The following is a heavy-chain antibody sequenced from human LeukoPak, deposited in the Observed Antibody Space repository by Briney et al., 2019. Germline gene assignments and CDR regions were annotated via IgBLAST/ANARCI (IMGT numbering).Heavy chain of an antibody. V-gene: IGHV3-30-3*01. J-gene: IGHJ6*02. Sequence: PGGSLILSCAASGFIFSNYAMHWVRQAPGKGLEWVAVISYDGSNEYYADSVKGRFTISRDNSKNTLYLQMNSLTAEDTAVYYCARDWSSKYPYYYGMDVWGQGTTVTVSS. D-gene: IGHD4-11*01. CDR2: ISYDGSNE. CDR1: GFIFSNYA. CDR3: ARDWSSKYPYYYGMDV.